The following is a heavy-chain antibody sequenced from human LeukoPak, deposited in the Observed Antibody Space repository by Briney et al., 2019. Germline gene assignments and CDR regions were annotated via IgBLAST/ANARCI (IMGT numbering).Heavy chain of an antibody. V-gene: IGHV3-21*01. Sequence: GGSLRLSCAASGFTFSSYSMNWVRQAPGKGLEWVSSISGSSSSEYHADSVKGRFTISRDNAKTSLYLQMNSLRAEDTAVYYCAREGLSYSTDYWGQGTLVTVSS. CDR2: ISGSSSSE. CDR3: AREGLSYSTDY. D-gene: IGHD3-3*01. J-gene: IGHJ4*02. CDR1: GFTFSSYS.